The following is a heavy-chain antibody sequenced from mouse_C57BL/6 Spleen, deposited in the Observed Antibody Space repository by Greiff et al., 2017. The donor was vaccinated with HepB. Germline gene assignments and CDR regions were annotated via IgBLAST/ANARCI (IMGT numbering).Heavy chain of an antibody. V-gene: IGHV1-20*01. CDR1: GYSFTGYF. CDR3: ARNQKYFDV. CDR2: ITPYNGDT. Sequence: EVKLMESGPELVKPGDSVKISCKASGYSFTGYFMNWVMQSHGKSLEWIGRITPYNGDTFYNQKFKGKATLTVDKSSSTAHMELRSLTSEDSAVYYCARNQKYFDVWGTGTTVTVSS. J-gene: IGHJ1*03.